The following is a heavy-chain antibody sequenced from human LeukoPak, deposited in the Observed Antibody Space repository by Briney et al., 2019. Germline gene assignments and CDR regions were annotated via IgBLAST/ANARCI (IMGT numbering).Heavy chain of an antibody. CDR1: GYTFTGYY. V-gene: IGHV1-2*04. CDR3: ARETGTGSYYGMDV. D-gene: IGHD3-10*01. CDR2: INPNSGGT. J-gene: IGHJ6*02. Sequence: ASVKVSCKASGYTFTGYYIHWVRQAPGQGLEWMGWINPNSGGTNYAQKFQGWVTMTRDTSISTAYMELSRLRSDDTAVYYCARETGTGSYYGMDVWGQGTTVTVSS.